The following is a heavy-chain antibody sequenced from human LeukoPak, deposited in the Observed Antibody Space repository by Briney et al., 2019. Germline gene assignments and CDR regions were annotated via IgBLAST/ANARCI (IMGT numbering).Heavy chain of an antibody. J-gene: IGHJ4*02. CDR3: AKGVDIVVIVSALDY. CDR1: GFTFSSYA. V-gene: IGHV3-23*01. CDR2: ISGSGVGT. Sequence: GGSLRLSCAASGFTFSSYAMTWVRQAPGKGLEWVSGISGSGVGTYYADSVKGRFTISRDNSKNMLYLRMNSLRAEDTAVYYCAKGVDIVVIVSALDYWGQGTLVTVSS. D-gene: IGHD2-15*01.